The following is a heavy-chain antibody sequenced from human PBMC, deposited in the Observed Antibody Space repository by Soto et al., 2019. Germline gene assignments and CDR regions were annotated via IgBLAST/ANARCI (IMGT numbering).Heavy chain of an antibody. V-gene: IGHV3-7*05. CDR2: MRQDGSET. D-gene: IGHD3-10*01. CDR3: AIYAYYDGSGRFAD. J-gene: IGHJ4*02. CDR1: GFTFSGYW. Sequence: RGSLRLSCTSSGFTFSGYWMAWVRQAPGKGLEYVANMRQDGSETVYLDSVKGRFTISRDNAKSSLYLQMNSLTVEDTAVYYCAIYAYYDGSGRFADWGQGTLVTVSS.